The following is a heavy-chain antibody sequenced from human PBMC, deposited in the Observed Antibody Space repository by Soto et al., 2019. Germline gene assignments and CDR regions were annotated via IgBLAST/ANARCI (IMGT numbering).Heavy chain of an antibody. J-gene: IGHJ4*02. D-gene: IGHD3-10*01. V-gene: IGHV3-30*03. CDR3: ARGRSSRELYPTYFDY. CDR1: GFTFSSYG. CDR2: ISYDGSNK. Sequence: GGSLRLSCAASGFTFSSYGMHWVRQAPGKGLEWVAVISYDGSNKYYADSVKGRFTISRDNSKNTLYLQMNSLRAEDTAVYYCARGRSSRELYPTYFDYWGQGTLVTVSS.